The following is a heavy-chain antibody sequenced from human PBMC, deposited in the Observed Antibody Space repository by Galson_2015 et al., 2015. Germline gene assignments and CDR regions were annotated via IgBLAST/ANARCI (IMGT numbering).Heavy chain of an antibody. CDR3: ARDFIAAAARCNWFDP. J-gene: IGHJ5*02. CDR1: GYTFTSYY. Sequence: SVKVSCKASGYTFTSYYMHWVRQAPGQGLEWVGIINPSGGSTSYAQKFQGRVTMSRETSTSTVYMELSSLRSEDTAVYYCARDFIAAAARCNWFDPWGQGTLVTVSS. V-gene: IGHV1-46*01. CDR2: INPSGGST. D-gene: IGHD6-13*01.